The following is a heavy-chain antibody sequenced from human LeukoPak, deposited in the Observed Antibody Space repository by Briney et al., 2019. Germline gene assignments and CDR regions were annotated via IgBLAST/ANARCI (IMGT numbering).Heavy chain of an antibody. V-gene: IGHV1-2*04. Sequence: ASVKVSCKASGYTFTGYYMHWVRQAPGQGLEWMGWINPNSGGTNYAQKFQGWVTMTRDTSISTAYMELSRLTSDDTAVYYCARHCSGGSCYSGFDYWGQGTLVTVSS. CDR1: GYTFTGYY. CDR2: INPNSGGT. J-gene: IGHJ4*02. D-gene: IGHD2-15*01. CDR3: ARHCSGGSCYSGFDY.